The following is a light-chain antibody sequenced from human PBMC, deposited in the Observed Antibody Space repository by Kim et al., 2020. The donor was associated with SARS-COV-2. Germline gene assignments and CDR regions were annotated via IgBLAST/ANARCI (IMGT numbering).Light chain of an antibody. CDR2: GAS. Sequence: SPGERATRSCRASQTVTSNYLAWYQQKPGQAPRLLIYGASSRATGIPDRFSGSGSGTDFTLTISRLEPEDFAVYYCQQYGSSPATFGQGTKVDIK. CDR3: QQYGSSPAT. V-gene: IGKV3-20*01. CDR1: QTVTSNY. J-gene: IGKJ1*01.